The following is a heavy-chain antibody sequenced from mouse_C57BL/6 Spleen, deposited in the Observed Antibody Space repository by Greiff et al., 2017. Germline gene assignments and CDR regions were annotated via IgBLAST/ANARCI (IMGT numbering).Heavy chain of an antibody. V-gene: IGHV1-81*01. CDR3: ARLTGTSYYAMDY. CDR2: IYPRSGNT. CDR1: GYTFTSYG. Sequence: VQLQQSGAELARPGASVKLSCKASGYTFTSYGISWVKQRTGQGLEWIGEIYPRSGNTYYNEKFKSKATLTADKSSSTAYMELRSLTSEDSAVYFCARLTGTSYYAMDYWGQGTSVTVSS. D-gene: IGHD4-1*01. J-gene: IGHJ4*01.